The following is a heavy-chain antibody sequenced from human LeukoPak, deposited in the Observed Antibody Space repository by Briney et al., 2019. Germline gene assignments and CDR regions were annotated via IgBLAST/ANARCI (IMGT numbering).Heavy chain of an antibody. Sequence: PSQTLSLTCTVSGGSISSGSYYWSWIRQPAGKGLEWIGRIYTSGSTNYNPSLKSRVTISVDTSKNQFSLKLSSVTAADTAVYYCARTNYADSPGAFDIWGQGTMVTVSS. V-gene: IGHV4-61*02. CDR2: IYTSGST. CDR1: GGSISSGSYY. J-gene: IGHJ3*02. CDR3: ARTNYADSPGAFDI. D-gene: IGHD1-7*01.